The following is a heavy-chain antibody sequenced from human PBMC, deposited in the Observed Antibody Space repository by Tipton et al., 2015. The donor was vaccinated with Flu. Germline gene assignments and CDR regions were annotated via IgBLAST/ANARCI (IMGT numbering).Heavy chain of an antibody. CDR1: GFTVSSNY. J-gene: IGHJ4*02. CDR2: IYSGDST. V-gene: IGHV3-53*01. Sequence: QLVQSGGGLIQPGGSLRLSCAASGFTVSSNYMSWVRQAPGKGLEWVSVIYSGDSTHYADSVKGRFTISRDNSKNTLYLQMNSLRAEDTAVYYCARDGVSGSYATFDDWGQGTLVTVSS. CDR3: ARDGVSGSYATFDD. D-gene: IGHD1-26*01.